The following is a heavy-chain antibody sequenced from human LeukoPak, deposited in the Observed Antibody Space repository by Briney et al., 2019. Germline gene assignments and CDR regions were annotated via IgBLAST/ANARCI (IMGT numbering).Heavy chain of an antibody. J-gene: IGHJ4*02. CDR3: ARESCGGDCPIDY. D-gene: IGHD2-21*02. CDR1: GYAFTGYY. Sequence: GASVKVSCKASGYAFTGYYMHWVRQAPGQGLEWMGWINPNSGGTNYAQKFQGRVTMTRDTSISTAYMELSRLRSDDTAVYYCARESCGGDCPIDYWGQGTLVTVSS. V-gene: IGHV1-2*02. CDR2: INPNSGGT.